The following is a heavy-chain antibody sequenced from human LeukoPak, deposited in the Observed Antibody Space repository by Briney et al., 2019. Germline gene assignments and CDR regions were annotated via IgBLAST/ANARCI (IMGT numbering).Heavy chain of an antibody. D-gene: IGHD1-26*01. Sequence: GGSLRLSCAASGFTFSSYAMSWVRQAPGKGLEWVSAISGSGGRIYYGASVKGRFTISRDNSKNTLNLQMSSLRAEDTAVYYCATSKYSGSYWGQGTLVTVSS. J-gene: IGHJ4*02. CDR1: GFTFSSYA. CDR2: ISGSGGRI. CDR3: ATSKYSGSY. V-gene: IGHV3-23*01.